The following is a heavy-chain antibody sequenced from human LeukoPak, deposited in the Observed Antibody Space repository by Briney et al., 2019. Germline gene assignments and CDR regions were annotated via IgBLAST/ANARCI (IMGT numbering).Heavy chain of an antibody. CDR1: GGSISSYY. D-gene: IGHD3-10*01. V-gene: IGHV4-4*07. CDR2: IYTSGST. CDR3: ARVGGYYGSGNWFDP. J-gene: IGHJ5*02. Sequence: SETLSLTCTVSGGSISSYYWSWIRQPAGKGLEWIGRIYTSGSTNYNPSLKSRVTMSVDTSKNQFSLKLSSVTAADTAVYYCARVGGYYGSGNWFDPWGQGTLVTVSS.